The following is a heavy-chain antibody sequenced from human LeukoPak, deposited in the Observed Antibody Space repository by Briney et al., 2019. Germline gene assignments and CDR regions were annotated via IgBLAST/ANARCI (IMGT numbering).Heavy chain of an antibody. J-gene: IGHJ3*02. Sequence: ASVKVSCKASGYTFTSYYMHWVRQAPGQGLEWMGIINPSGGSTSYAQKFQGRVTMTRDTSTSTVHMELSSLRSDDTAVYYCARGGRSSWYENAFDIWGQGTMVTVSS. CDR3: ARGGRSSWYENAFDI. D-gene: IGHD6-13*01. CDR2: INPSGGST. CDR1: GYTFTSYY. V-gene: IGHV1-46*01.